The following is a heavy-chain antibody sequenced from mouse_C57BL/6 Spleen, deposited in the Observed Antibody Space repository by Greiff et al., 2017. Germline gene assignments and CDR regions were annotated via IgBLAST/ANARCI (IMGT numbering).Heavy chain of an antibody. V-gene: IGHV7-3*01. CDR3: ARDQRGVLDD. CDR2: IRTNANGYTP. CDR1: GFTFTDYY. J-gene: IGHJ2*01. Sequence: EVMLVESGGGLVQPGGSLSLSCAASGFTFTDYYMSWVRQPPGQALEWLGFIRTNANGYTPEYSASVKGRFTISRDTSPSILYLKMNALRAEDSASEDCARDQRGVLDDWGQGTTRTVSS.